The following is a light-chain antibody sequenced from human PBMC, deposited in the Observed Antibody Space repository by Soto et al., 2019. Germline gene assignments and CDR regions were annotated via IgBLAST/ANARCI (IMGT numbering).Light chain of an antibody. Sequence: IVLTQSPATLSVSPGERATLSCRASQSVSSNLAWYQQKPGQAPRLLISGASTRATGVPARFSGSGSGTEFTLTISRLEPEDFAVYYCQQYGGSPRTFGQGTKVDIK. V-gene: IGKV3D-15*01. CDR3: QQYGGSPRT. CDR2: GAS. CDR1: QSVSSN. J-gene: IGKJ1*01.